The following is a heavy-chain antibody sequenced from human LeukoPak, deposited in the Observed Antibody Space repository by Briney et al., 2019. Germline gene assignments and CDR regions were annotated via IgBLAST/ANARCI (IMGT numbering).Heavy chain of an antibody. J-gene: IGHJ4*02. CDR1: GYTFTSYA. V-gene: IGHV1-3*01. CDR2: INAGNGNT. D-gene: IGHD6-19*01. Sequence: GASVKVSCKASGYTFTSYAMHWVRQAPGQRLEWMGWINAGNGNTKYSQKFQGRVTITRDTSASTAYMELSSLRSEDTAVYYCARDSGHIAVAPSYYFDYWGQGTLVTVSS. CDR3: ARDSGHIAVAPSYYFDY.